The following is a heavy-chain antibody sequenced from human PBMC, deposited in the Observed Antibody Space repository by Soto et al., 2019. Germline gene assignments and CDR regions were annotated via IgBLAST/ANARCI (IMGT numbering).Heavy chain of an antibody. CDR2: ISSSSSYI. CDR3: ARDYYDSSGYYYGNFDY. D-gene: IGHD3-22*01. V-gene: IGHV3-21*01. Sequence: VQLVESGGGVVQPGRSLRLSCAASGFTFSSYSMNWVRQAPGKGLEWVSSISSSSSYIYYADSVKGRFTISRDNAKNSLYLQMNSLRAEDTAVYYCARDYYDSSGYYYGNFDYWGQGTLVTVSS. CDR1: GFTFSSYS. J-gene: IGHJ4*02.